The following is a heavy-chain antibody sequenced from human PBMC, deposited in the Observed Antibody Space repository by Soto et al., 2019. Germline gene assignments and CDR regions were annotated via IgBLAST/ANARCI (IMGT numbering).Heavy chain of an antibody. CDR2: INHSGST. J-gene: IGHJ6*02. D-gene: IGHD6-13*01. CDR1: GWSFSGYY. V-gene: IGHV4-34*01. CDR3: ARGRAAAGIYHYYYYYGMDV. Sequence: PSETLSLTCAVYGWSFSGYYWSWIRQPPGKGLEWIGEINHSGSTNYNPSLKSRVSISVDTSKNQFSLQLSSVTAADTAVYYCARGRAAAGIYHYYYYYGMDVWGQGTTVTVSS.